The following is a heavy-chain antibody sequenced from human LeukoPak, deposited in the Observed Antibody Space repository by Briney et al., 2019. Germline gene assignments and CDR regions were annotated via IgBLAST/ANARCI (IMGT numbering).Heavy chain of an antibody. CDR3: ARHPQLLNFDY. D-gene: IGHD2-2*01. CDR1: GGSIISRSYY. J-gene: IGHJ4*02. V-gene: IGHV4-39*01. CDR2: IYYSGST. Sequence: SETLSLTCTVSGGSIISRSYYRGWVRQPPGKGLEWIATIYYSGSTYYNPSLKSRVTISVDTSRNQFSLRLSSVTAADTAVYYCARHPQLLNFDYWGQGTLVTVSS.